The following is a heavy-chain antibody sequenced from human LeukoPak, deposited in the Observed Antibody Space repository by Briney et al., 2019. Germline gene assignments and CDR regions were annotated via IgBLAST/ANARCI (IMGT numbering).Heavy chain of an antibody. CDR2: ISGGGDYI. CDR1: GFTFTNYA. V-gene: IGHV3-23*01. J-gene: IGHJ4*02. Sequence: GGSLRLSCAASGFTFTNYAMTWVRQAPGKGLEWVSAISGGGDYIYYADSVKGRSTFSRDNSKNTLYLQMNSLRADDTAVYYCAKTAATGQAFYDYWGQGTLLTVSS. D-gene: IGHD3-9*01. CDR3: AKTAATGQAFYDY.